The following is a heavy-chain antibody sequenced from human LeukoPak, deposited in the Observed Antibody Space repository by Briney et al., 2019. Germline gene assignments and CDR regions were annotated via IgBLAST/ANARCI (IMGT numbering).Heavy chain of an antibody. D-gene: IGHD3-22*01. Sequence: GGSLRLSCVVSGFTFSSYAMSWVRQAPGKGLEWVSAISGSGGSTYYADSVKGRFTISRDNSKNTLYLQMNSLRAEDTAVYYCAKHDSSGYPEGLDAFDIWGQGTMVTVSS. V-gene: IGHV3-23*01. CDR1: GFTFSSYA. J-gene: IGHJ3*02. CDR2: ISGSGGST. CDR3: AKHDSSGYPEGLDAFDI.